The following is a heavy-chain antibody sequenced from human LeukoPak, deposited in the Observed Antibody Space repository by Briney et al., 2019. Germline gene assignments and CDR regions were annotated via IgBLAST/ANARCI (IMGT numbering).Heavy chain of an antibody. J-gene: IGHJ4*02. CDR1: GGSISSSNW. D-gene: IGHD3-3*01. CDR2: IYHSGST. Sequence: SGTLSLTCAVSGGSISSSNWWSWVRQPPGKGLEWIGEIYHSGSTNYNPSLKSRVTISVDKSKNQFSLKLSSVTAADTAVYYCARVKRFLEWLLPYYFDYWGRGTLVTASS. CDR3: ARVKRFLEWLLPYYFDY. V-gene: IGHV4-4*02.